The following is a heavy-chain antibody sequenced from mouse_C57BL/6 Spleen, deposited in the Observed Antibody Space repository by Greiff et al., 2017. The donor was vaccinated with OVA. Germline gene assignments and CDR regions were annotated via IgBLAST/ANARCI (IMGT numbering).Heavy chain of an antibody. J-gene: IGHJ1*03. CDR2: IHPGSGST. Sequence: QVQLQQPGAELVKPGASVKMSCKASGYTFTSYWITWVKQRPGKGLEWIGDIHPGSGSTNYNEKFKSKATLTVEKSSRTAYMQLSSLTSEDSAVYCCAKYVNLDVWGTGTTVTVSS. D-gene: IGHD5-1-1*01. V-gene: IGHV1-55*01. CDR1: GYTFTSYW. CDR3: AKYVNLDV.